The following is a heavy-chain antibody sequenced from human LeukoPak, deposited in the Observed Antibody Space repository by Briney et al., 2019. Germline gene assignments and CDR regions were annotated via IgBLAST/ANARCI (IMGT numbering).Heavy chain of an antibody. CDR3: ARGGPGDFWSGYPYYYYYYGMDV. V-gene: IGHV4-34*01. Sequence: SETLSLTCAVYGGSFSGYYWSWIRQPPGKGLEWLGEINHSGSTNYNPSLKSRVTISVDTSKNQFSLKLSSVTAADTAVYYCARGGPGDFWSGYPYYYYYYGMDVWGQGTTVTVSS. J-gene: IGHJ6*02. CDR1: GGSFSGYY. CDR2: INHSGST. D-gene: IGHD3-3*01.